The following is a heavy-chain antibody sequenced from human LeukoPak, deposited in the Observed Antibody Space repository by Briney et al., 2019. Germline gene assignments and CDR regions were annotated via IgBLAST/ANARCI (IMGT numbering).Heavy chain of an antibody. CDR1: GGSISSYY. J-gene: IGHJ4*02. V-gene: IGHV4-59*01. D-gene: IGHD6-13*01. Sequence: PETLSLTCTVSGGSISSYYWSWIRQPPGKGLEWIGYIYYSGSTNYNPSLKSRVTISVDTSKNQFSLKLSSVTAADTAVYYCASSPSGSSWSYFDYWGQGTLVTVSS. CDR2: IYYSGST. CDR3: ASSPSGSSWSYFDY.